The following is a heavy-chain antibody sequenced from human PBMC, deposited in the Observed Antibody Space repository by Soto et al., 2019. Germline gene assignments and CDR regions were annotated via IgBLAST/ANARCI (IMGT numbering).Heavy chain of an antibody. CDR1: GFTFSSYP. J-gene: IGHJ4*02. D-gene: IGHD6-25*01. CDR2: TSGDGRIM. V-gene: IGHV3-64*02. CDR3: ARGRAAYYFDY. Sequence: LRLSCAASGFTFSSYPMHWVRQAPGEGLEHVSSTSGDGRIMYYLDSVKGRFTISRDNSKNTLYLQMGSLRTEDMAVYYCARGRAAYYFDYWGQGALVTVSS.